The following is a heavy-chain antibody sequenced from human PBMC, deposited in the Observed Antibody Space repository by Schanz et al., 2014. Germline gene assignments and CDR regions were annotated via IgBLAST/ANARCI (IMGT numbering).Heavy chain of an antibody. V-gene: IGHV3-21*01. D-gene: IGHD2-21*02. CDR1: GFTFSTYY. Sequence: VQLAESGGGLVQPGGSLRLSCAASGFTFSTYYMNWVRQAPGKGLEWVSSISSSSSYISYADSVKGRFTISRDNAKNSLYLQMNSLRAEDTAVYYCARPSDSSWYMDVWGKGTTVTVSS. CDR2: ISSSSSYI. CDR3: ARPSDSSWYMDV. J-gene: IGHJ6*03.